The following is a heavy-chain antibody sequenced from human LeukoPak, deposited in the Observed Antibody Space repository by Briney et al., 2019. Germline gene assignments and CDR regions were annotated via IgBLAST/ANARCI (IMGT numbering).Heavy chain of an antibody. CDR1: GGSFSGYY. CDR2: INHSGST. CDR3: ARGCDSWFDP. V-gene: IGHV4-34*01. J-gene: IGHJ5*02. D-gene: IGHD3-22*01. Sequence: SETLSLTCAVYGGSFSGYYWSWIRQPPGKGLEWIGEINHSGSTNYNPSLKSRVTISVDTSKNQFSLKLSSVTAADTAVYYCARGCDSWFDPWGQGTLVTVSS.